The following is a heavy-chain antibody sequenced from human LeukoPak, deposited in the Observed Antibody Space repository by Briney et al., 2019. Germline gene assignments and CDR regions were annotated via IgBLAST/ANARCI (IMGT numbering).Heavy chain of an antibody. CDR1: GGSFSGYY. CDR3: ARPYTISQPTLGNWFVP. Sequence: SETLSLTCAVYGGSFSGYYWSWIRQPPGKGLEWIGEINHSGSTNYNPPRNSRVTIPVHLSKNQFSVKLASETAADPAVYYRARPYTISQPTLGNWFVPWGQGTLVTVPS. D-gene: IGHD6-13*01. J-gene: IGHJ5*02. V-gene: IGHV4-34*01. CDR2: INHSGST.